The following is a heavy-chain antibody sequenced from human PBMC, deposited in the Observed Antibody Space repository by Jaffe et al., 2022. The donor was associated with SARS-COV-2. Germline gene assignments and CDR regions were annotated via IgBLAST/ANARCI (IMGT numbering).Heavy chain of an antibody. CDR3: AGEKDGSGIGSFDY. Sequence: QVQLQESGPGLVKPSQTLSLICNVSGGSISSGGLFWNWIRQHPGKGLEWIGYISGSTKYNPSLKSRVTISLDTSKNQFSLKLSSVTAADTAVYYCAGEKDGSGIGSFDYWGQGTQVTVSS. D-gene: IGHD3-10*01. CDR1: GGSISSGGLF. V-gene: IGHV4-31*03. J-gene: IGHJ4*02. CDR2: ISGST.